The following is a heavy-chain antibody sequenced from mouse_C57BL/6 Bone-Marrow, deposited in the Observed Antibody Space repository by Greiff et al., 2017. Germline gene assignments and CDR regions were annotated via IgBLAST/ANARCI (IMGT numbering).Heavy chain of an antibody. J-gene: IGHJ3*01. D-gene: IGHD1-1*01. V-gene: IGHV5-4*01. CDR3: ARDGLLREGFAY. CDR2: ISDGGSYT. CDR1: GFTFSSYA. Sequence: EVMLVESGGGLVKPGGSLKLSCAASGFTFSSYAMSWVRQTPEKRLEWVATISDGGSYTYYPDNVKGRFTISRDNAKNNLYLQMSHLKSEDTAMYYCARDGLLREGFAYWGQGTLVTVSA.